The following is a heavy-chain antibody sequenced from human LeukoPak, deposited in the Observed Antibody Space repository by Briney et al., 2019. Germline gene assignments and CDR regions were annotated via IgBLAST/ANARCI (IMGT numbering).Heavy chain of an antibody. V-gene: IGHV3-21*01. CDR2: ISTSSSYI. CDR1: GFTFSSYN. CDR3: ARDGTYSDSRGYYFQFDD. Sequence: GGSLSLSCAASGFTFSSYNMNWVRQAPGKGLEWVSSISTSSSYIYYADSVKGRFTISRDNAKNSLFLQMSSLRVEDTALYYCARDGTYSDSRGYYFQFDDWGQGSMVTVSS. D-gene: IGHD3-22*01. J-gene: IGHJ4*01.